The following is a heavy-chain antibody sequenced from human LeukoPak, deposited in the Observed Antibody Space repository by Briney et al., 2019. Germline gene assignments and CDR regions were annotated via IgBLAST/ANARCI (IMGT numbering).Heavy chain of an antibody. CDR1: GGSVSSGSYY. CDR2: IYYSGST. Sequence: SETLSLTCTASGGSVSSGSYYWSWIRQPPGKGLEWIGYIYYSGSTNYNPSLKSRVTISVDPSKNQFSLKLSSVTAADTAVYYCARDRVAAAGSFDYWGQGTLVTVSS. V-gene: IGHV4-61*01. J-gene: IGHJ4*02. D-gene: IGHD6-13*01. CDR3: ARDRVAAAGSFDY.